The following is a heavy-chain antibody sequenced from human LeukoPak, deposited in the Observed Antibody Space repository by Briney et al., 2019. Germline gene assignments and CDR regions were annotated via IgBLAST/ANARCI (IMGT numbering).Heavy chain of an antibody. D-gene: IGHD2-2*01. CDR3: ARDRCSSTSCLWFDP. CDR2: ISSSSSTI. J-gene: IGHJ5*02. Sequence: GGSLRLSCAASGFTFSSYSMNWVRQAPGKGLEWVSYISSSSSTIYYADSVKGRFTISRDNAKNSLYLQMNSLRAEDTAVYYCARDRCSSTSCLWFDPWGQGTLVTVSS. V-gene: IGHV3-48*01. CDR1: GFTFSSYS.